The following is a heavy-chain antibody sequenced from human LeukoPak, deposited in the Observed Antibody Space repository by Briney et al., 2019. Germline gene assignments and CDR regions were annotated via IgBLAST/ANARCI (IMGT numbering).Heavy chain of an antibody. Sequence: GGSLRLSCAASGFTFSSYWMSWVRQAPGKGLEWVANIKQDGSEKYYVDSVKGRFTISRDNAKNSLYLQMNSLRAEDTAVYYCARDHSTIQDHYFDYWGQGTLVTVSS. D-gene: IGHD5/OR15-5a*01. J-gene: IGHJ4*02. CDR1: GFTFSSYW. CDR2: IKQDGSEK. CDR3: ARDHSTIQDHYFDY. V-gene: IGHV3-7*01.